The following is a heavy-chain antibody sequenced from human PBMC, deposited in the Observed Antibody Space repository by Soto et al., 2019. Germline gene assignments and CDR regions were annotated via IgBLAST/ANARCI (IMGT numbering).Heavy chain of an antibody. D-gene: IGHD1-26*01. CDR1: GFPFSSYE. CDR2: ISSSGSTI. V-gene: IGHV3-48*03. J-gene: IGHJ3*02. CDR3: ATSLGATHAFDI. Sequence: GGSLRLSCAASGFPFSSYEMNWVRQAPGKGLEWVSYISSSGSTIYYADSVKGRFTISRDNAKNSLYLQMNSLRAEDTAVYYCATSLGATHAFDIWGQGTMVTVSS.